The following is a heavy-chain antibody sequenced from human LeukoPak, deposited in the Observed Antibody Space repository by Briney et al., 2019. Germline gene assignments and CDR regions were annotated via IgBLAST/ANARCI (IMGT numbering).Heavy chain of an antibody. CDR1: GGSFGGYY. D-gene: IGHD4-4*01. CDR2: INHSGST. J-gene: IGHJ4*02. CDR3: ARGQGTGRTVTVYFDY. V-gene: IGHV4-34*01. Sequence: SETLSLTCAVYGGSFGGYYWSWIRQPPGKGLEWIGEINHSGSTNYNPSLKSRVTISVDTSKNQFSLKLSSVTAADTAVYYCARGQGTGRTVTVYFDYWGQGTLVTVSS.